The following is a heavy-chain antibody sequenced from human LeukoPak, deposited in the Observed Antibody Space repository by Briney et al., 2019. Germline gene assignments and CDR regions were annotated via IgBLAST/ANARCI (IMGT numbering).Heavy chain of an antibody. CDR2: IKKDGSEK. CDR3: ARLLVYNSGGEAFDY. V-gene: IGHV3-7*01. Sequence: GGSLRLSCAASGFTFTYNGMNWVRQAPGKGLEWVANIKKDGSEKYYVDSVKGRFTISRDNAKNSLYLQMNSLRAEDTAVYYCARLLVYNSGGEAFDYWGPGTLVTVSS. CDR1: GFTFTYNG. J-gene: IGHJ4*02. D-gene: IGHD3-10*01.